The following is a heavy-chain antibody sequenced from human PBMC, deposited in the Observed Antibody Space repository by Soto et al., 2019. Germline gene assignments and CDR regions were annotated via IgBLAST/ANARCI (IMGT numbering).Heavy chain of an antibody. D-gene: IGHD6-13*01. CDR2: ISGSGGST. Sequence: EVQLLESGGGLVQPGGSLRLSCAASGFTFSSDAMSWVRQAPGKGLEWVSAISGSGGSTYYADSVKGRFTISRDNSKNTLYLQMNSLRAEDTAVYYCAKDHTGIAAAGNYFDYWGQGTLVTVSS. CDR1: GFTFSSDA. J-gene: IGHJ4*02. V-gene: IGHV3-23*01. CDR3: AKDHTGIAAAGNYFDY.